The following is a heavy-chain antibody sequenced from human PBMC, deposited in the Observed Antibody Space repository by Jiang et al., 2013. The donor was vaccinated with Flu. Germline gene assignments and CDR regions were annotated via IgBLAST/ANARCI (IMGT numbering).Heavy chain of an antibody. Sequence: VQLLESGGGLVQPGGSLRLSCAASGFTFSSYAMSWVRQAPGKGLEWVSAISGSGGSTYYADSVKGRFTISRDNSKNTLYLQMNSLRAEDTAVYYCAKDPSGSTLGYQLRHFDYWGQGTLVTVSS. CDR3: AKDPSGSTLGYQLRHFDY. D-gene: IGHD2-2*01. CDR2: ISGSGGST. V-gene: IGHV3-23*01. J-gene: IGHJ4*02. CDR1: GFTFSSYA.